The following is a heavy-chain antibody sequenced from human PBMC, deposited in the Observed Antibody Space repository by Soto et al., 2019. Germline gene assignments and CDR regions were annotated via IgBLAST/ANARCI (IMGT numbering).Heavy chain of an antibody. V-gene: IGHV4-31*03. CDR2: IYYSGST. Sequence: PSETLSLTCTVSGGSISSGGYYWSWIRQHPGKGLEWIGYIYYSGSTYYNPSLKSRVTISVDTSKNQFSLKLSSVTAADTAVYYCARTNGDYENWFEPWGQGTLVTVSS. J-gene: IGHJ5*02. CDR1: GGSISSGGYY. D-gene: IGHD4-17*01. CDR3: ARTNGDYENWFEP.